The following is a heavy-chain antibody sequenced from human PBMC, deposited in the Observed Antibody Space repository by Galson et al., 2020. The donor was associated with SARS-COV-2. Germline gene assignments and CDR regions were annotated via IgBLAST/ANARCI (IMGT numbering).Heavy chain of an antibody. D-gene: IGHD1-20*01. V-gene: IGHV3-30*18. Sequence: GESLKISCAASGFSFSYYGMHWVRQPPGKGLEWVAVISYDRRNTYYSDSVKGRFIISRDNSENTLYLDMNSLRAEDTAVYYCAKDLKFITGTQYYYYYGVDAWGQGTTVTVSS. CDR2: ISYDRRNT. J-gene: IGHJ6*02. CDR1: GFSFSYYG. CDR3: AKDLKFITGTQYYYYYGVDA.